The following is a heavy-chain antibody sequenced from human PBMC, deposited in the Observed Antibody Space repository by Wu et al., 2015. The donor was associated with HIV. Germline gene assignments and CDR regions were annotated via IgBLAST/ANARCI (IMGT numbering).Heavy chain of an antibody. CDR1: GHTFAAYY. D-gene: IGHD3-22*01. J-gene: IGHJ5*02. V-gene: IGHV1-69*01. Sequence: QVQLVQSGADVKEPGASLKVSCKASGHTFAAYYVHWVRQAHGQGLEWMGGIIPIFGTANYAQKFQGRVTITADESTSTAYMELSSLRSEDTAVYYCYYYDSSGYYNWFDPWGQGTLVTVSS. CDR3: YYYDSSGYYNWFDP. CDR2: IIPIFGTA.